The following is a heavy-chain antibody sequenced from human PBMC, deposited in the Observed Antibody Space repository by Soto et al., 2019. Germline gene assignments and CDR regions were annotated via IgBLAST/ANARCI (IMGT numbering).Heavy chain of an antibody. Sequence: SCVLKAPGKGLEWVSAISGSGGSTYYADSVKGRFTISRDNSKNTLYLQMNSLRAEDTAVYYCAKGQRGYSGYDSSDYWGQGTLVTVSS. J-gene: IGHJ4*02. V-gene: IGHV3-23*01. CDR3: AKGQRGYSGYDSSDY. D-gene: IGHD5-12*01. CDR2: ISGSGGST.